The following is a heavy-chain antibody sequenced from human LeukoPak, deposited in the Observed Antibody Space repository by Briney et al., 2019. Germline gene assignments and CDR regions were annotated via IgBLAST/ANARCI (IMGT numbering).Heavy chain of an antibody. Sequence: GGSLRLSCAASGFTFSSYAMHWVRQAPGKGLEWVAVISYDGSNKYYADSVKGRFTVSRDNADNTMFLQMNSVRDEDTAVYYCATKQWLAPPPDSWGQGTPVTVSS. CDR2: ISYDGSNK. J-gene: IGHJ4*02. CDR1: GFTFSSYA. V-gene: IGHV3-30*04. CDR3: ATKQWLAPPPDS. D-gene: IGHD6-19*01.